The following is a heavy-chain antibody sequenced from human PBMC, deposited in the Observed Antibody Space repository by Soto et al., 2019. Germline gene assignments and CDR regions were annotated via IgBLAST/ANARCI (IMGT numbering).Heavy chain of an antibody. V-gene: IGHV3-7*01. CDR2: IKQDGSER. Sequence: PGGSLRLSCAASGFTFSSYWMSWVRQAPGKGLEWVVNIKQDGSERYYMDSVRGRFTASRDNAKNSLYLQMNSLRAEDTAVYFCARVAYSYGWIYDYWGQGSLVTVSS. CDR3: ARVAYSYGWIYDY. D-gene: IGHD6-19*01. J-gene: IGHJ4*01. CDR1: GFTFSSYW.